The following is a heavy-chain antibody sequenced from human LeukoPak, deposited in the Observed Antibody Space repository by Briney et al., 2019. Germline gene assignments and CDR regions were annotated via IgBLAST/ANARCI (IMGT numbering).Heavy chain of an antibody. CDR1: GFTFSGYG. J-gene: IGHJ3*02. V-gene: IGHV3-30*03. D-gene: IGHD3-10*01. CDR2: ISYDGSNK. Sequence: PGRSLRLSCAASGFTFSGYGMHWVRQAPGKGLEWVAFISYDGSNKNLVDSVKGRFTISRDNAKNSLYLQMNSLRDEDTAVYYCARDLSGRYAFDIWGQGTMVTVSS. CDR3: ARDLSGRYAFDI.